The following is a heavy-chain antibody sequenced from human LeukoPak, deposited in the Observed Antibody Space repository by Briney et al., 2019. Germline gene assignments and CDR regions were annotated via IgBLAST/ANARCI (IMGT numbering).Heavy chain of an antibody. V-gene: IGHV5-51*01. D-gene: IGHD3-22*01. J-gene: IGHJ4*02. CDR3: AREGTYYYDSSGYGY. CDR2: IYPGDSDT. CDR1: GYSFTSYW. Sequence: GESLKISSKGSGYSFTSYWIGWVRQMPGKGLEWMGIIYPGDSDTRYSPSFQGQVTISADKSISTAYLQWSSLKASDTAMYYCAREGTYYYDSSGYGYWGQGTLVTVSS.